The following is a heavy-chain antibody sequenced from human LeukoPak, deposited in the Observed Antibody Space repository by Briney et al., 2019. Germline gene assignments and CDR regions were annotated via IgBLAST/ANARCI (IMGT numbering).Heavy chain of an antibody. CDR2: IYYSGSS. D-gene: IGHD3-3*01. Sequence: SSETLSLTCTVSGGSISSYYWSWIRQPPGKGLEWIGYIYYSGSSNYNPSLKSRVTISVDTSKNQFSLKLSSVTAADTAVYYCAREHAITIFGVVIGWYFNYWGQGTLVTVSS. J-gene: IGHJ4*02. CDR1: GGSISSYY. V-gene: IGHV4-59*08. CDR3: AREHAITIFGVVIGWYFNY.